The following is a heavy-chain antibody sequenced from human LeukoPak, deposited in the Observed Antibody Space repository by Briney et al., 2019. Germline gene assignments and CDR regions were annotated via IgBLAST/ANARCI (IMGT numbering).Heavy chain of an antibody. V-gene: IGHV3-48*01. CDR3: ARGLGYSYGYFDY. J-gene: IGHJ4*02. Sequence: GGSLRLSCAASGFTFSSYWMSWVRQAPGKGLEWVSHITASGTAMFYADSVKGRFTISRDNAKNSLYLQMNSLRAEDTAVYYCARGLGYSYGYFDYWGQGTLVTVSS. CDR2: ITASGTAM. CDR1: GFTFSSYW. D-gene: IGHD5-18*01.